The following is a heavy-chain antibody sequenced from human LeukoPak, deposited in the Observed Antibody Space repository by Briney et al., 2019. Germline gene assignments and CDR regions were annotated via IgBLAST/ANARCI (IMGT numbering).Heavy chain of an antibody. CDR1: GGSISSGDYY. Sequence: ASQTLSLTCTVSGGSISSGDYYWSWIRQPPGKGLEWIGYIYYSGSTYYNPSLKSRVTISVDTSKNQFSLKLSSVTAADTGVYYCARDRITMVRGGPVSWFDPWGQGTLVTVSS. J-gene: IGHJ5*02. CDR3: ARDRITMVRGGPVSWFDP. CDR2: IYYSGST. D-gene: IGHD3-10*01. V-gene: IGHV4-30-4*01.